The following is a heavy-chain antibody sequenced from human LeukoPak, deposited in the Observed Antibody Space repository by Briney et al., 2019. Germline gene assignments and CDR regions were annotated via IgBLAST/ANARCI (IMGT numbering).Heavy chain of an antibody. CDR1: GFTFTNAW. CDR3: ARATVVSPNY. D-gene: IGHD4-23*01. CDR2: ISGSGDTT. Sequence: GGSLRLSCAASGFTFTNAWMSWVRQAPGKGLEWVSTISGSGDTTYYADSVQGRFTISRDNAKNSLYLQMNSLRAEDTAVYYCARATVVSPNYWGQGTLVTVSS. V-gene: IGHV3-11*01. J-gene: IGHJ4*02.